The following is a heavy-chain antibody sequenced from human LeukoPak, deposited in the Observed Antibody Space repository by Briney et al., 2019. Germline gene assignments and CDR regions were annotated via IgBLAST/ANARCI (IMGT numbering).Heavy chain of an antibody. CDR1: GYTLTELS. CDR3: ATPDCGDHKLNFDY. J-gene: IGHJ4*02. CDR2: FGPEDGET. V-gene: IGHV1-24*01. Sequence: ASVKVSCKVSGYTLTELSMHWVRQAPGKGLEWMGGFGPEDGETIYAQKFQGRVTMTEDTSTDTAYMELSSLRSEDTAVYYCATPDCGDHKLNFDYWGQGTLVTVSS. D-gene: IGHD4-17*01.